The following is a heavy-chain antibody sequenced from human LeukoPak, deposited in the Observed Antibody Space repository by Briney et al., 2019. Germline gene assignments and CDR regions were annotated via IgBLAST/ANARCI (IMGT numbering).Heavy chain of an antibody. Sequence: GSLRLSCAASGLTFSRYWMTWFRQAPGKGLEWVANIKQDGSEKYYVDSVKGRFTISRDNTQNSLYLQMNSLRAEDTAVYYCARRGQDYSVSWYLNDYWGQGTLVTVSS. J-gene: IGHJ4*02. D-gene: IGHD6-13*01. CDR3: ARRGQDYSVSWYLNDY. V-gene: IGHV3-7*01. CDR2: IKQDGSEK. CDR1: GLTFSRYW.